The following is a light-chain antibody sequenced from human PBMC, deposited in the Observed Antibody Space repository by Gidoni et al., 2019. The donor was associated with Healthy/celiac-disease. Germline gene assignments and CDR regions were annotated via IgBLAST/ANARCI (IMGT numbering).Light chain of an antibody. CDR2: WAS. CDR3: KQYYSTPRIT. Sequence: IVMTQSPDSLAVSLGERATINCKTSQSVLYRSNNKTDLAWYQQKPGQPPTLLIYWASTREAGVPDRCSGSGSGRNFTLTISSRQAEDVAVYYCKQYYSTPRITFGQGTRVEIK. J-gene: IGKJ5*01. CDR1: QSVLYRSNNKTD. V-gene: IGKV4-1*01.